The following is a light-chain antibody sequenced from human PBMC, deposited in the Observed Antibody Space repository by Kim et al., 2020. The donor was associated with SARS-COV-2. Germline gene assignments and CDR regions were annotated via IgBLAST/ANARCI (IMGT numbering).Light chain of an antibody. J-gene: IGLJ3*02. Sequence: GKSVTISCTGTSSDVGRHNYVSWYQQEPGKAPKLMIYEVTTRPSGVPDRFSASKSGNTASLTISGLQAEDEADYYCSSYASSYTWVFGGGTQLTVL. CDR3: SSYASSYTWV. V-gene: IGLV2-11*01. CDR1: SSDVGRHNY. CDR2: EVT.